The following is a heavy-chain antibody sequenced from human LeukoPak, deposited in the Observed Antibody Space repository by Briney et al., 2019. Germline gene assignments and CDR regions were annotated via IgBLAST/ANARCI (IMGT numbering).Heavy chain of an antibody. J-gene: IGHJ4*02. D-gene: IGHD1-26*01. Sequence: PGGSLRLSCAASGFTFSIYWMTWVRQAPGKGLEWVANIKEDGSEKYYVDSVKGRFTISRDNAKNSLYLQMNSLRAEDTALYYCARVGELLHFDYWGQGTLVTVSS. CDR2: IKEDGSEK. CDR1: GFTFSIYW. V-gene: IGHV3-7*03. CDR3: ARVGELLHFDY.